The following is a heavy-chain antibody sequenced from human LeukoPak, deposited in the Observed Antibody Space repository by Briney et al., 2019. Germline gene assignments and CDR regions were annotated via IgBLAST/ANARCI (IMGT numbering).Heavy chain of an antibody. CDR1: GYTFTSYD. J-gene: IGHJ4*02. CDR3: ARDYGAKRVFDY. V-gene: IGHV1-8*03. D-gene: IGHD4-23*01. CDR2: MNPNSGDT. Sequence: GASVKVSCKASGYTFTSYDINWVRQATGQGLEWMGWMNPNSGDTAYAHKFQGRVTITRNTSISTAYMELSSLRSEDTAVYYCARDYGAKRVFDYWGQGTLVTVSS.